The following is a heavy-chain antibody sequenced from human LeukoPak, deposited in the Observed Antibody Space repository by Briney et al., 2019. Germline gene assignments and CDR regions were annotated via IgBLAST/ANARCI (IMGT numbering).Heavy chain of an antibody. CDR1: GGSTSSYY. Sequence: SETLSLTCTVSGGSTSSYYWNWIRQPPGKGLEWIGSIYYSGSTYYNPSLKSRVTISVDTSKNQFSLKLSSVTAADTAVYYCARQFKPGVAVAGWSWFDPWGQGTLVTVSS. J-gene: IGHJ5*02. CDR2: IYYSGST. CDR3: ARQFKPGVAVAGWSWFDP. D-gene: IGHD6-19*01. V-gene: IGHV4-39*01.